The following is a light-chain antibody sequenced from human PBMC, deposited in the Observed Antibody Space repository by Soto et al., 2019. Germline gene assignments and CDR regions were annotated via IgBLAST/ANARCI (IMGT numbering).Light chain of an antibody. J-gene: IGLJ2*01. CDR3: SSNAGSNNLV. Sequence: QSALTQPPSASGSPGQSVTISCTGTSSDVGGYNYVSWYQQHPGKAPKVMIYEVSKRPSGVPDRFSGSKSGNTASLTVSGLQAEDEADYYCSSNAGSNNLVFGGGTKLPS. V-gene: IGLV2-8*01. CDR1: SSDVGGYNY. CDR2: EVS.